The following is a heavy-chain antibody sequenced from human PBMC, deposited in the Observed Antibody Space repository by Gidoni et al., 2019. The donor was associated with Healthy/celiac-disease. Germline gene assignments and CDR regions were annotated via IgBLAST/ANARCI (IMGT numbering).Heavy chain of an antibody. Sequence: QVQLQESGPGLVKPSATLSLPCTVSGGSISSYYWSWLRQPPGKGLEWIGYIYYSGSTNYNPSLKSRVTISVDTSKNQFSLKLSSVTAADTAVYYCARDFGLRVLDYWGQGTLVTVSS. J-gene: IGHJ4*02. CDR1: GGSISSYY. CDR3: ARDFGLRVLDY. V-gene: IGHV4-59*01. D-gene: IGHD5-12*01. CDR2: IYYSGST.